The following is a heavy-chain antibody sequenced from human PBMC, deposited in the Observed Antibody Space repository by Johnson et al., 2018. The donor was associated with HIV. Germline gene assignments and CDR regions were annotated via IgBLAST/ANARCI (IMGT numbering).Heavy chain of an antibody. V-gene: IGHV3-7*01. Sequence: MQLVESGGGVVQPGRSLRLSCSASGFTFSSYWMSWVRQAPGKGLEWVANIKQDGSEKYYADSVKGRFTISRDNSKNTLYLQMNSLRTEDTAVYYCAREATWGDAFDIWGQGTMVTVSS. D-gene: IGHD5-12*01. CDR3: AREATWGDAFDI. J-gene: IGHJ3*02. CDR2: IKQDGSEK. CDR1: GFTFSSYW.